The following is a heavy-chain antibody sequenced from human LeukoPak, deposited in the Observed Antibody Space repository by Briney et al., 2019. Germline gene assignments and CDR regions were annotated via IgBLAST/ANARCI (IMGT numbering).Heavy chain of an antibody. CDR3: ARTAAAGHFDY. V-gene: IGHV1-69*13. CDR2: IIPIFGTA. J-gene: IGHJ4*02. CDR1: GGTFSSYA. Sequence: ASVKVSCKASGGTFSSYAISWVRQAPGQGLEWMGGIIPIFGTANYAQKFQGRVTITADESTSTAYMELSSLRSEDTAVYYCARTAAAGHFDYWGQGTLATVSS. D-gene: IGHD6-13*01.